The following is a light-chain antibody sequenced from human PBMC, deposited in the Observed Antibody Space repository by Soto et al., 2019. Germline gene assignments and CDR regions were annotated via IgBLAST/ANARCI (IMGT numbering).Light chain of an antibody. Sequence: QSVLAQPASVSGSPGQSITISCTGTSGDVGGNKYVSWYQQYPGKVPKLLINKVTNRPSGVSYRFSGSKSGNTASLTISALLAEDEADYFCASSTSDSLYVFGTGTKVTVL. CDR3: ASSTSDSLYV. J-gene: IGLJ1*01. CDR2: KVT. CDR1: SGDVGGNKY. V-gene: IGLV2-14*01.